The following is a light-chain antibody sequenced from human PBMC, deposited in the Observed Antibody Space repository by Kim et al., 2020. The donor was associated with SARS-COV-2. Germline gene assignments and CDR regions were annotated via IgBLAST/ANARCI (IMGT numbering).Light chain of an antibody. CDR3: GTWDSSLSVGV. J-gene: IGLJ3*02. Sequence: QPPSVSAAPGQKVTISCSGSSSNIGNNYVSWYQQLPGTAPKLLIYDNNKRPSGIPDRFSGSKSGTSATLGITGLQTGDEADYYCGTWDSSLSVGVFGGGTQLTVL. V-gene: IGLV1-51*01. CDR1: SSNIGNNY. CDR2: DNN.